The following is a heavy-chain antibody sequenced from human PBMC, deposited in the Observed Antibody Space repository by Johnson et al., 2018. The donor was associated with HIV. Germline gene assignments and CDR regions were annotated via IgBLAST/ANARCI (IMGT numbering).Heavy chain of an antibody. Sequence: VQLVESGGGLVQPGGSLRLSCAASGFTFSSYWMSWVRQAPGKGLEWVADIKCDGSEKYYVDSVKGRLTISRDNAKNSLYLQVNSRRAEDTAVYYCARGRAVAGTRAFDIWGQGTMVTVSS. CDR1: GFTFSSYW. D-gene: IGHD6-19*01. CDR3: ARGRAVAGTRAFDI. V-gene: IGHV3-7*01. J-gene: IGHJ3*02. CDR2: IKCDGSEK.